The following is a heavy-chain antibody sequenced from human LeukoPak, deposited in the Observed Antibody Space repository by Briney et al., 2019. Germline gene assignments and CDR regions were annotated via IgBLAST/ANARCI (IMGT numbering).Heavy chain of an antibody. CDR2: ISTRSTYI. D-gene: IGHD2-8*01. CDR3: AKDRCSNGIGCLYYYMDV. J-gene: IGHJ6*03. CDR1: GFTFSYYA. Sequence: PGGSLGLSCAASGFTFSYYAMNWVRQAPGKGLEWVSSISTRSTYIYYADSLKGRFTISRDNAKNSLFLQMNSLRAEDTAVYYCAKDRCSNGIGCLYYYMDVWGKGTMVTISS. V-gene: IGHV3-21*01.